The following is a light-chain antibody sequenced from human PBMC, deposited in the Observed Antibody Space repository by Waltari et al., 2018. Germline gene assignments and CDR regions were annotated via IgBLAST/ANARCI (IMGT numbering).Light chain of an antibody. J-gene: IGKJ2*03. V-gene: IGKV3-15*01. Sequence: EKVMTQSPDTLSESLGEVVTLSCRASQSVSTNVALYQQRPGQAPRLLIYEASTRASGIPARFSGSGSGTEFTLTISGLQSEDCALYYCQQYNDWYSFGQGTKLASK. CDR1: QSVSTN. CDR2: EAS. CDR3: QQYNDWYS.